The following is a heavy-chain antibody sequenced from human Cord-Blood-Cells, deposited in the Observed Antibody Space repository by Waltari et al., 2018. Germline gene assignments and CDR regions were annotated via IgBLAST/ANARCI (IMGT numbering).Heavy chain of an antibody. Sequence: QLQLQESGPGLVKPSETLSLTCTVSGGSISSSSYYWGWIRQPPGKGLEWIGSIDYSGSTYYNPAPKGRVTISVDTSKNQVSLELSSVTAADTAVYYCARHQGGYDDAFDIWGQGTMVTVSS. D-gene: IGHD5-12*01. V-gene: IGHV4-39*07. CDR1: GGSISSSSYY. J-gene: IGHJ3*02. CDR3: ARHQGGYDDAFDI. CDR2: IDYSGST.